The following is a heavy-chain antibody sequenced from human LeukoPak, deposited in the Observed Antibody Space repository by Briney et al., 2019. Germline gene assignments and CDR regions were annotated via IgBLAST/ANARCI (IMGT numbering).Heavy chain of an antibody. J-gene: IGHJ3*02. CDR2: ISYGGIDK. CDR1: AFSFTSYA. Sequence: PGGSLRLSCAASAFSFTSYAMHWVRQAPGEGLEWVGLISYGGIDKSYADSVKGRFNISRDSAKWTLYLQMNSLRAEDTAMYYCARESWSDSVAFDIWGGGTMVSVSS. D-gene: IGHD3-3*01. V-gene: IGHV3-30*04. CDR3: ARESWSDSVAFDI.